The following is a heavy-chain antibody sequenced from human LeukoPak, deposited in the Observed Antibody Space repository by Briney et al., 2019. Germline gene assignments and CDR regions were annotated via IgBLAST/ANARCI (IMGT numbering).Heavy chain of an antibody. D-gene: IGHD3-22*01. CDR1: GFTFSSYW. CDR3: ARGERYDSSGYYPAVDY. V-gene: IGHV3-7*01. J-gene: IGHJ4*02. CDR2: IRQDGSDK. Sequence: GGSLRLSCAASGFTFSSYWMSWVRQAPGKGLEWVANIRQDGSDKYYVDSVKGRFTISRDNAKNSLYLQMNSLRAEDTAVYYCARGERYDSSGYYPAVDYWGQGTLVTVSS.